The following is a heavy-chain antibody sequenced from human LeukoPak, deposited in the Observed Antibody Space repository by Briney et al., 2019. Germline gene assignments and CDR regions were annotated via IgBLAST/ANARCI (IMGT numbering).Heavy chain of an antibody. CDR1: GFTFSSYA. D-gene: IGHD1-26*01. J-gene: IGHJ4*02. Sequence: GGSLRLSCVASGFTFSSYAMHWVRQAPGKGLEYVSAISSNGGSTYYANSVKGRFTISRDNSKNTLYLQMGSLRAEDMAVYYCARDGYSGSYPIYYFDYWGQGTLVTVSS. V-gene: IGHV3-64*01. CDR3: ARDGYSGSYPIYYFDY. CDR2: ISSNGGST.